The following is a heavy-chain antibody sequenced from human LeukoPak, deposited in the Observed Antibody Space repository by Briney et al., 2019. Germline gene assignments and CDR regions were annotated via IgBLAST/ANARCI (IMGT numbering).Heavy chain of an antibody. V-gene: IGHV3-23*01. CDR1: GVTPGDYA. Sequence: RGSLRLSCTPSGVTPGDYAMSWFRHPPGEGREWVSAISGSGGSTYYADSVKGRLTISRESYKNTLYLQMNSLRAGDAAVYYCAKAPVTTCSGAYCYPFDSWRQGTLVTVCS. D-gene: IGHD2-15*01. J-gene: IGHJ4*02. CDR3: AKAPVTTCSGAYCYPFDS. CDR2: ISGSGGST.